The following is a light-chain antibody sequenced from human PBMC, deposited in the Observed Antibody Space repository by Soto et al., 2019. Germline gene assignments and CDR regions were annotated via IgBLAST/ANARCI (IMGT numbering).Light chain of an antibody. CDR1: QSVSSY. V-gene: IGKV3-11*01. J-gene: IGKJ4*01. CDR2: VAS. CDR3: QQRSNWPPLT. Sequence: EIVLTQSPATLSLSPGERATLSCRASQSVSSYLAWYQQKPGQAPRLLIYVASNRATGIPARFSGSGSGTDFTLTISSLKPEDFAVYYCQQRSNWPPLTFGGGTKVEIK.